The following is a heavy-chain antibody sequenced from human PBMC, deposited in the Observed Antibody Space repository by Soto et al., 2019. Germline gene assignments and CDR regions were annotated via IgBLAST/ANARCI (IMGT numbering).Heavy chain of an antibody. Sequence: SETLSLTCAVDGGSFRGYYWSWIRQPPGKGLEWIGEINHSGSTNYNPSLKSRVTISVDTSKNQFSLKLSSVTAADTAVYYCARGLKRIAVAGKFDYWGQGTLVTVSS. D-gene: IGHD6-19*01. CDR1: GGSFRGYY. CDR2: INHSGST. CDR3: ARGLKRIAVAGKFDY. J-gene: IGHJ4*02. V-gene: IGHV4-34*01.